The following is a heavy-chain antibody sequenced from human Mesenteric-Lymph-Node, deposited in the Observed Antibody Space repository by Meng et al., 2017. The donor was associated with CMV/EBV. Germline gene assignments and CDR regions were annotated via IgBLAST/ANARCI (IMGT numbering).Heavy chain of an antibody. V-gene: IGHV3-7*01. CDR2: IKQDGSEK. D-gene: IGHD3-3*01. Sequence: GGSLRLSCAASGFTFSSYWMSWVRQAPGKGLEWVANIKQDGSEKYYVDSVKGRFTISRDNSKNTLYLQMNSLRAEDTAVYYCAREGRYDFWSGYYSYYYYGMDVWGQGTTVTVSS. CDR3: AREGRYDFWSGYYSYYYYGMDV. CDR1: GFTFSSYW. J-gene: IGHJ6*02.